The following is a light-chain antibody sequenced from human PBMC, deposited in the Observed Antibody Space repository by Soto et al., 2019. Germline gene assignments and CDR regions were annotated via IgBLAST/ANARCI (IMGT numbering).Light chain of an antibody. Sequence: QSVLTQAPSVSAAPGQKVTISCSGSSSNIGNNFASWYQQLPGTAPKLLIYDNNKRPSGIPGRFSGSKSGTSATLGITGLQTEDEADYFCGTWDTSLGAVVFGGGTKVTVL. CDR3: GTWDTSLGAVV. V-gene: IGLV1-51*01. CDR1: SSNIGNNF. J-gene: IGLJ2*01. CDR2: DNN.